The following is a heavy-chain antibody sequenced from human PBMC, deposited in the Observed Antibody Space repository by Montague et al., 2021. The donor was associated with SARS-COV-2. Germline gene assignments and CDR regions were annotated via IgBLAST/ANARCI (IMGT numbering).Heavy chain of an antibody. CDR3: ARPLNLYYYGSGSYSSWFDP. Sequence: SETLSLTCTVSGGSISSSSYYWGWLRQPPGKGLEWIGSIYYSGSTYYNPSLKSRVTISVDTSKNQFSLKLSSVTAADTAVYYCARPLNLYYYGSGSYSSWFDPWGQGTQVTVSS. V-gene: IGHV4-39*01. J-gene: IGHJ5*02. D-gene: IGHD3-10*01. CDR2: IYYSGST. CDR1: GGSISSSSYY.